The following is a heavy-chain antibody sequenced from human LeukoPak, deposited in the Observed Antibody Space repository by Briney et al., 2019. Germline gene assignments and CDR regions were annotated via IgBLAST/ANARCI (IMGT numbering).Heavy chain of an antibody. CDR2: IYSGGST. Sequence: GGSLRLSCAASEFTVTNNYMSWVRQAPGKGLEWVSAIYSGGSTFHAASVKGRFTISRDTSKNTVYLQMNTLRAEDTAVYYCAKAGSGWYAPYWGQGTLDTVSS. CDR3: AKAGSGWYAPY. D-gene: IGHD6-19*01. V-gene: IGHV3-66*01. J-gene: IGHJ4*02. CDR1: EFTVTNNY.